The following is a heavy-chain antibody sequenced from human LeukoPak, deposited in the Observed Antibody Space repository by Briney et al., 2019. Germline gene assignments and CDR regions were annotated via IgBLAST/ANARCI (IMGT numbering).Heavy chain of an antibody. J-gene: IGHJ5*02. CDR2: FYTSGST. CDR3: ARDSGPYYYDSSGYYFA. CDR1: GGSISSGSYY. Sequence: SETLSLTCTVSGGSISSGSYYWSWIRQPAGKGLEWIGRFYTSGSTNYNPSLKSRVTISVDTSKNQFSLKLNSVTAADTAVYYCARDSGPYYYDSSGYYFAWGQGTLVTVSS. D-gene: IGHD3-22*01. V-gene: IGHV4-61*02.